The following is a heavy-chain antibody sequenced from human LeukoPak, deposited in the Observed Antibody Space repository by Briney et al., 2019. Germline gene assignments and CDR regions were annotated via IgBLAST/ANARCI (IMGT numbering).Heavy chain of an antibody. D-gene: IGHD3-10*01. CDR2: INHSGST. CDR3: ARGQNQIFTRVGRFTPRFDY. V-gene: IGHV4-34*01. J-gene: IGHJ4*02. CDR1: GGSFSGYY. Sequence: SETLSLTCAVYGGSFSGYYWSWIRQPPGKGLEWIGEINHSGSTNYNPSLKSRVTISVDTSKNQFSLKLSSVTAADTAVYYCARGQNQIFTRVGRFTPRFDYWGKEPRVTVS.